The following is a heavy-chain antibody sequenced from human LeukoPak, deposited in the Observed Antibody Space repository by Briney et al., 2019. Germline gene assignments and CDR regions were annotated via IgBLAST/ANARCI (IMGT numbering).Heavy chain of an antibody. Sequence: ASVKVSCKAFGYTFTSNYMHWVRQAPGQGPEWMGVISPSGGSTTYAQKFQGRVTMTRSTSISTAYMELSNLRFEDTAVYYCTRSVRNGHIDYWGQGTLVTVSS. CDR3: TRSVRNGHIDY. D-gene: IGHD2-21*01. CDR2: ISPSGGST. CDR1: GYTFTSNY. J-gene: IGHJ4*02. V-gene: IGHV1-46*01.